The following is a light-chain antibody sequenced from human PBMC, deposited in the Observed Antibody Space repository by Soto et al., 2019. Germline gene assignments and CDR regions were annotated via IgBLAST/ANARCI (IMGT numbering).Light chain of an antibody. CDR3: QQYNSYWT. V-gene: IGKV1-5*01. Sequence: DIQMTQSPSTLSASVGDRVTITCRASQSISSWLAWYQQKPGKAPNLLIYDASALESGVPSRFSGSGSGTEFTLTISSLQPDDFAIYYCQQYNSYWTFGQGTKVDIK. CDR2: DAS. J-gene: IGKJ1*01. CDR1: QSISSW.